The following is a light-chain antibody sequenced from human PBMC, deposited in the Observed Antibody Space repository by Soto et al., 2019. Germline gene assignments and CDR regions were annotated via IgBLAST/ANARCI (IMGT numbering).Light chain of an antibody. CDR2: EVS. CDR3: SSYATSRTRPWV. CDR1: SSGVGGYNY. J-gene: IGLJ3*02. V-gene: IGLV2-14*01. Sequence: QSVLTQPASVSGSPGQSITISCTGTSSGVGGYNYVSWYQQHPGKAPKLMIYEVSNRPSGVSNRFSGSKSGNTASLTISGLQAEDEADYYCSSYATSRTRPWVFGGGTKLTVL.